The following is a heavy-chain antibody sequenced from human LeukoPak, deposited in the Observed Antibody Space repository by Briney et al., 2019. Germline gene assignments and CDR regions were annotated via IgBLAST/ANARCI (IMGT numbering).Heavy chain of an antibody. CDR1: GGSFSGYY. CDR2: INHSGST. J-gene: IGHJ5*02. CDR3: ARTPLLNYGDYACRFDP. V-gene: IGHV4-34*01. Sequence: SETLSLTCAVYGGSFSGYYWSWIRQPPGKGLEWIGEINHSGSTNYNPSLKSRVTISVDTSKNQFSLKLSSVTAADTAVYYCARTPLLNYGDYACRFDPWGQGTLVTVSS. D-gene: IGHD4-17*01.